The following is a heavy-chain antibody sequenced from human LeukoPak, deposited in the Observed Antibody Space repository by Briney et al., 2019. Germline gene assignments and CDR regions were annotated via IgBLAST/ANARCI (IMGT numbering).Heavy chain of an antibody. D-gene: IGHD2-15*01. Sequence: SQTLSLTCTVSGGSISSGSYCWSWLRQPAGKGLEWIGRIYTSGSTNYNPSLKSRITISVDTSKNQFSLKLSSVTAADTAVYYCARNSCPSGSCYDNRGYFDYWGQGTLVTVSS. CDR1: GGSISSGSYC. J-gene: IGHJ4*02. CDR3: ARNSCPSGSCYDNRGYFDY. V-gene: IGHV4-61*02. CDR2: IYTSGST.